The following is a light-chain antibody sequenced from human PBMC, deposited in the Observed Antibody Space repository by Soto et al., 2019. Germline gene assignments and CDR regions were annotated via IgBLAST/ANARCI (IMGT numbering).Light chain of an antibody. Sequence: DIQMTQSPSSLSASVVYRVTITCRASQSIGRFLNWHQQKPGKAPNVLINVASTLRSGVPSRFSGSGSGTDFNLTINSLQPEDFATYFCQQSFTTPLTFGGGTKVDNK. CDR1: QSIGRF. CDR3: QQSFTTPLT. V-gene: IGKV1-39*01. CDR2: VAS. J-gene: IGKJ4*01.